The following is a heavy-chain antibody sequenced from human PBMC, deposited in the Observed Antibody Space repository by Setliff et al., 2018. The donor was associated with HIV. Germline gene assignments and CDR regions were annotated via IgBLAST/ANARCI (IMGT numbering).Heavy chain of an antibody. Sequence: NPSETLSLTCTVSGDSISSGGFYCNWFRQYPEKGLEWIGWIHYSGRTNFNPSLRSRATISFDTSKNQFSLNLTSVTAADTAVYYCARAPFRGGSFGWFDPWGQGTLVTVSS. CDR1: GDSISSGGFY. CDR2: IHYSGRT. CDR3: ARAPFRGGSFGWFDP. J-gene: IGHJ5*02. D-gene: IGHD2-15*01. V-gene: IGHV4-31*03.